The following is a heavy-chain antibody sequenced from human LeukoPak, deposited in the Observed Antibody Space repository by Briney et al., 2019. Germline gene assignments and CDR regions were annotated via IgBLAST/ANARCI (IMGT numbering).Heavy chain of an antibody. CDR3: ARVRGQQLAPGPLRFDP. J-gene: IGHJ5*02. CDR2: IYYSGST. Sequence: PSETLSLTCTVSGGSISSGGYSWSWLRQPPGKGLEWIGYIYYSGSTYYNPSLKSRVTISVDTSKNQFSLKLSSVTAADTAVYYCARVRGQQLAPGPLRFDPWGQGTLVTVSS. D-gene: IGHD6-13*01. CDR1: GGSISSGGYS. V-gene: IGHV4-30-4*07.